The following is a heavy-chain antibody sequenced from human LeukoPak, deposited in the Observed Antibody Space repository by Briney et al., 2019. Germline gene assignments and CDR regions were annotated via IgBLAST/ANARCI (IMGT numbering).Heavy chain of an antibody. CDR1: GGSINSGDYY. J-gene: IGHJ6*02. V-gene: IGHV4-31*03. CDR3: ARVQVVSSGWYYYYGMDV. CDR2: IYYSGST. D-gene: IGHD6-19*01. Sequence: SQTLSLTCTVSGGSINSGDYYWSWIRQHPGKGLEWIGYIYYSGSTYYNPSLKSRVTISVDTSKNQFSLKLSSVTAADTAVYYCARVQVVSSGWYYYYGMDVWGQGTTVTVSS.